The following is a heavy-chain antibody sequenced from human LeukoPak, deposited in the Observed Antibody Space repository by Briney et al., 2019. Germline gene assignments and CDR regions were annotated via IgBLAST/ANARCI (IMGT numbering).Heavy chain of an antibody. CDR2: IWYDGSNK. CDR3: AKDYYGPSGGIGY. CDR1: GFTFSSYG. V-gene: IGHV3-33*06. D-gene: IGHD3-10*01. J-gene: IGHJ4*02. Sequence: GGSLRLSCAASGFTFSSYGMHWVRQAPGKGLEWVAVIWYDGSNKYYADSVKGRFTISRDNSKNTLYLQMNSLRAEDTAVYYCAKDYYGPSGGIGYWGQGTLVPSPQ.